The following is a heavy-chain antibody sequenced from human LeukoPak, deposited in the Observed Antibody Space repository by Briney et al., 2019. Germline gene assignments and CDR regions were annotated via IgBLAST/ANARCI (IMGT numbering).Heavy chain of an antibody. J-gene: IGHJ5*02. CDR2: IRSNSDGGTI. CDR3: ATDFYDST. D-gene: IGHD3-22*01. V-gene: IGHV3-15*07. Sequence: GGSLRLSCAASGFTFSSYWMNWVRQAPGKGLEWVGRIRSNSDGGTIDYAAPVKGRFTLSRDDSKDTLYLQMNSLQTEDTAVCYCATDFYDSTWGQGTLVTVSS. CDR1: GFTFSSYW.